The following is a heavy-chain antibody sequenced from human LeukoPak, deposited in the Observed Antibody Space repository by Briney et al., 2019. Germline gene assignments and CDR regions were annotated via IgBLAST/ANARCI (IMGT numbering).Heavy chain of an antibody. D-gene: IGHD2-2*01. J-gene: IGHJ5*02. Sequence: ASVKVSCKASSYTFTSSGISCVRQAPGHPLEWMGWISAYNGNTNYEQKLQGRVTMTTDTATSTAYMELRSPRSDDTAVYYCARGSIVVVPAAEGPWGQGTLVTVSS. CDR1: SYTFTSSG. V-gene: IGHV1-18*01. CDR3: ARGSIVVVPAAEGP. CDR2: ISAYNGNT.